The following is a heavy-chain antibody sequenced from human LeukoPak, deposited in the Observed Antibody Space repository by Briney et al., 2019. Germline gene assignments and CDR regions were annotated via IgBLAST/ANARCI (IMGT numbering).Heavy chain of an antibody. CDR3: ARDRTASNWFDP. CDR2: IYYSGST. V-gene: IGHV4-59*01. J-gene: IGHJ5*02. CDR1: GGSISSYY. Sequence: SETLSLTCTVSGGSISSYYWTWIRQPPGKGLEWIGCIYYSGSTNHNPSLKSRVTISIDTSKNQFSLKLSSVTAAYTAVYYCARDRTASNWFDPWGQGTLVTVSS.